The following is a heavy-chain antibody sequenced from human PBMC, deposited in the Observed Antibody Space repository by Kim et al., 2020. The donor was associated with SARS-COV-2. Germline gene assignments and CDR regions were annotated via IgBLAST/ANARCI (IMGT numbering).Heavy chain of an antibody. D-gene: IGHD6-19*01. J-gene: IGHJ4*02. CDR2: SHT. CDR3: ARRAGGLDY. V-gene: IGHV5-10-1*01. Sequence: SHTNYSPSFQGHVTISANKSISTAYLQWSSLKASDTAMYYCARRAGGLDYWGQGTLVTVSS.